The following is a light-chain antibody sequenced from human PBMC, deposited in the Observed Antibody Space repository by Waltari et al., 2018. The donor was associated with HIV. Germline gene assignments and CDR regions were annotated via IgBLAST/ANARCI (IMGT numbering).Light chain of an antibody. J-gene: IGKJ5*01. CDR1: QSVNTL. CDR2: GAS. Sequence: EVVLTQSPATLSVSAGERATLSCRGSQSVNTLLAWYQQKPGQPPRLLIYGASTRAADIPARFSGSGSGTEFTLAISSPQSEDSAVYYCQHYNNRPPLTFGQGTRLEI. V-gene: IGKV3-15*01. CDR3: QHYNNRPPLT.